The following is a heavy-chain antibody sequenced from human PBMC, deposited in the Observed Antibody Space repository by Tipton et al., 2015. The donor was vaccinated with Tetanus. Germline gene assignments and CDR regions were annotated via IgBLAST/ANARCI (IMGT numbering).Heavy chain of an antibody. CDR2: IDPNSGGT. CDR3: ARDRGDYIYYGMDV. Sequence: QLVQSGAEVKKPGASVKVSCKASGYTFTGYYIYWVRQAPGQGLEWMGWIDPNSGGTVYAQNFQGRVTMTRDTSMSTVYMELSRLRTDDTAVYYCARDRGDYIYYGMDVWGPGTTVTVSS. V-gene: IGHV1-2*02. CDR1: GYTFTGYY. D-gene: IGHD3-22*01. J-gene: IGHJ6*02.